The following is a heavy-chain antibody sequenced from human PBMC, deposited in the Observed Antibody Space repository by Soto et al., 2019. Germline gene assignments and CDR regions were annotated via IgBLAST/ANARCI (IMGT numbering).Heavy chain of an antibody. V-gene: IGHV4-61*08. J-gene: IGHJ5*02. CDR1: GGSVSSGDYY. CDR2: IYYSGST. CDR3: ARIPVDTYMINWFDP. Sequence: SETLSLTCTVSGGSVSSGDYYWSWIRQPPGKGLEWIGYIYYSGSTNYNPSLKSRVSISLDTSKNQFSLRLTSLTAADTAVYYCARIPVDTYMINWFDPWGQGTLVTVSS. D-gene: IGHD5-18*01.